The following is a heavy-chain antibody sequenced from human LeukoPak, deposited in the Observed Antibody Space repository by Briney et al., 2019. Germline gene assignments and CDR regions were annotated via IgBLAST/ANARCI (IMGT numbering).Heavy chain of an antibody. CDR1: GFTFSSYS. CDR3: ARHMVPTNTFLFYGLDV. Sequence: PGGSLRLSCAASGFTFSSYSINWVRQAPGKGLEWVSYISGSSSTIHYADSVKGRFTISRDNAKNSLYLQLNSLRPEDSALYYCARHMVPTNTFLFYGLDVWGQGTTVTVSS. V-gene: IGHV3-48*04. CDR2: ISGSSSTI. J-gene: IGHJ6*02. D-gene: IGHD3-10*01.